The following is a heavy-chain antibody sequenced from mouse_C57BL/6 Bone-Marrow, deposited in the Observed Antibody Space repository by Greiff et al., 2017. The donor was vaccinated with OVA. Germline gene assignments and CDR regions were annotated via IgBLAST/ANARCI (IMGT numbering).Heavy chain of an antibody. CDR1: GFTYSSYA. V-gene: IGHV5-9-1*02. Sequence: EVQVMESGEGLVKPGGSLKLSCAASGFTYSSYAMSWVRQTPEKRLEWVAYISSGGDYIYYADTVKGRFTISRDNARNTLYLQMSSLKSEDTAMYYCTREDGYYPYYAMDYWGQGTSVTVSS. CDR2: ISSGGDYI. D-gene: IGHD2-3*01. J-gene: IGHJ4*01. CDR3: TREDGYYPYYAMDY.